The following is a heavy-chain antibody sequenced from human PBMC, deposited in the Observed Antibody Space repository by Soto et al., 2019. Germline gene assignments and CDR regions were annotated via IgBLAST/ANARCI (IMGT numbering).Heavy chain of an antibody. CDR1: GFTFSSYG. CDR2: ISYDGSNK. V-gene: IGHV3-30*18. D-gene: IGHD4-17*01. Sequence: QVQMVESGGGVVQPGRSLILSCAASGFTFSSYGMHWVRQAPGKGLEWVAVISYDGSNKYYADSVKGRFTISRDNSKNTLYLQMNSLRAEDTAVYYCAKERDYDLNYYYYGMDVWGQGTTVTVSS. CDR3: AKERDYDLNYYYYGMDV. J-gene: IGHJ6*02.